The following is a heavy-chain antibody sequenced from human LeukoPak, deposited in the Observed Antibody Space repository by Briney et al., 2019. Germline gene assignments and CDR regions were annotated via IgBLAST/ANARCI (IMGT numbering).Heavy chain of an antibody. J-gene: IGHJ4*02. D-gene: IGHD4-17*01. CDR1: GGSISSSHW. V-gene: IGHV4-4*02. Sequence: SETLSLTCAVSGGSISSSHWWSWVRQPPGKGLEGIGEIYHSGSTNYNPSLKSRVTISVDKSKNHFSPKLSSVTAADTAVYYCARAPVTTPYYFDYWGQGTLVTVSS. CDR3: ARAPVTTPYYFDY. CDR2: IYHSGST.